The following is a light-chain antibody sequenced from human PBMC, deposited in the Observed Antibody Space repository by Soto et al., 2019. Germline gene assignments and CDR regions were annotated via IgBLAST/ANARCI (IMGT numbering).Light chain of an antibody. J-gene: IGLJ2*01. Sequence: SSELTQPPSVSVAPGKTARISCERNNIGTKSVHWYRQKPGQAPVLVIYYDSARPSGIPERFSGSNAGNTATLTISTVEAGDEADYYCQVWDRSSDHRVVFGGGTKLTVL. V-gene: IGLV3-21*04. CDR2: YDS. CDR1: NIGTKS. CDR3: QVWDRSSDHRVV.